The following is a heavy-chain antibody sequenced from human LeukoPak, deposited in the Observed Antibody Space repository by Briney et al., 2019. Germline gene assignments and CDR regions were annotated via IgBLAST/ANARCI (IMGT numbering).Heavy chain of an antibody. J-gene: IGHJ4*02. CDR1: GFIFSSYA. V-gene: IGHV3-23*01. D-gene: IGHD2-8*01. CDR2: ISGSGGST. Sequence: GGSLRLSCAASGFIFSSYAMSWVRQAPGKGLDWVSTISGSGGSTYYADSVKGRFTISRDNSKNTVYLQMNSLRAEDTAVHYCAKDRPCINDVCHGDFDYWGQGTLVTVSS. CDR3: AKDRPCINDVCHGDFDY.